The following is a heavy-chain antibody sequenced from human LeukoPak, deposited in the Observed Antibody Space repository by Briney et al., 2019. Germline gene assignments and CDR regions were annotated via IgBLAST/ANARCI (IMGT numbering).Heavy chain of an antibody. Sequence: PGGSLRLSCAASGLTFSASSMSWVRRAPGKGLEWAASIDQDGSETFYLDSVKGRFTVSRDNTKNSLYLQMNTLRAEDTAVYYCARERVYFFDFAPYFDQWGQGTRVTVSS. V-gene: IGHV3-7*01. J-gene: IGHJ4*02. CDR1: GLTFSASS. D-gene: IGHD3-9*01. CDR3: ARERVYFFDFAPYFDQ. CDR2: IDQDGSET.